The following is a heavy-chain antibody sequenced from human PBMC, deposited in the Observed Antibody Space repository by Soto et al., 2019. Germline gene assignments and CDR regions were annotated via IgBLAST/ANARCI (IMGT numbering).Heavy chain of an antibody. D-gene: IGHD3-9*01. CDR3: ASLNFDILTGYYAFDL. CDR1: GGSISGYY. CDR2: ISYSGST. J-gene: IGHJ3*01. Sequence: PSETLSLTCTVSGGSISGYYWSWIRQSPGKGLEYIGYISYSGSTNYNPSPKSRVTTSLDTSKHQFSLKLSSVTAADTAVYYCASLNFDILTGYYAFDLWGQGTMVTVSS. V-gene: IGHV4-59*08.